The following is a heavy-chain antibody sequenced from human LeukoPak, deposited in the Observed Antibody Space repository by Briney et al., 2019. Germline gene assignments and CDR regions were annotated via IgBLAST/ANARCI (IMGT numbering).Heavy chain of an antibody. Sequence: SETLSLTCTVSGGSISSYYWSWIRQPPGKGLEWIGYIYYSGSTNYNPSLKSRVTISLDTSTNQFSLKLSSVTAADTAVYYCARTAEGGYTYYCFNSCYMDVWGKGTTVTISS. CDR2: IYYSGST. V-gene: IGHV4-59*01. J-gene: IGHJ6*03. CDR1: GGSISSYY. CDR3: ARTAEGGYTYYCFNSCYMDV. D-gene: IGHD5-18*01.